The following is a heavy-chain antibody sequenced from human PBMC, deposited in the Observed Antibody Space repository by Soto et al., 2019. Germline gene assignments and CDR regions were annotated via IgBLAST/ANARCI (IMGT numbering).Heavy chain of an antibody. CDR2: IMPLYAKP. CDR3: ASLNNWSSGDGRIDV. V-gene: IGHV1-69*01. CDR1: GGTFNTYT. Sequence: QVQLVQSGAEVKKPGSSVKVSCKASGGTFNTYTISWVRQVPVQGLEWMGGIMPLYAKPTYAQPFLGRLTIAADEPTSTVYIELSSLRSEDTALYYCASLNNWSSGDGRIDVWGRGTAVSVSS. J-gene: IGHJ6*02. D-gene: IGHD1-26*01.